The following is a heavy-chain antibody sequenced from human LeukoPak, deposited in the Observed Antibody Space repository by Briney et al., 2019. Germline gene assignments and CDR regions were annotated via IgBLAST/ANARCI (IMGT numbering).Heavy chain of an antibody. CDR2: ISYDGSNK. V-gene: IGHV3-30-3*01. Sequence: PGGSLRLSCAASGFTFSSYAMHWVRQAPGKGLEWGAVISYDGSNKYYADSVKGRFTISRDNSKNTLYLQMNSRRAEDTAVYYCARDPATRYYDFWRGHDYWGQGTLVTVSS. CDR3: ARDPATRYYDFWRGHDY. D-gene: IGHD3-3*01. CDR1: GFTFSSYA. J-gene: IGHJ4*02.